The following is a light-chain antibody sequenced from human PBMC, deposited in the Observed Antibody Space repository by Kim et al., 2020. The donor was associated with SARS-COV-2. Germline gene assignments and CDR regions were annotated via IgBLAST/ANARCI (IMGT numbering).Light chain of an antibody. CDR1: SCDGDVYNF. CDR3: SSYAGTNNFYV. V-gene: IGLV2-8*01. Sequence: SLPFSCTETSCDGDVYNFVSWHQQHPGNAPTLFFSAFNKRPSVLPHRFSVSKSGTAASLTVSGLHAEDEAAYYCSSYAGTNNFYVFGTGTKVTVL. J-gene: IGLJ1*01. CDR2: AFN.